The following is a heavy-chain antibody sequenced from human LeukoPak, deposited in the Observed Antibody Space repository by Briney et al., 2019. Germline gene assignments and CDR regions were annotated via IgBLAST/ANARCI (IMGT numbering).Heavy chain of an antibody. Sequence: PRGSLRLSCAASGLTFDDYGMSWVRQAPGKGLEWVSGINWNGGSTGYADSVKGRFTISRDNAKNSLYLQMNSLRAEDTALYYCARVSTIFGVSGGFDYWGQGTLVTVSS. CDR1: GLTFDDYG. CDR2: INWNGGST. CDR3: ARVSTIFGVSGGFDY. V-gene: IGHV3-20*04. J-gene: IGHJ4*02. D-gene: IGHD3-3*01.